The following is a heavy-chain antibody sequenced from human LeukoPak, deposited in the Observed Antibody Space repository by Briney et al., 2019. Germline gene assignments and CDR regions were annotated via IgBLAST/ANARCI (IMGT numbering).Heavy chain of an antibody. CDR3: ARWSTMVRGVIITWGAFDI. Sequence: ASVKVSCKASGYTFTGYYMHWVRQAPGQGLEWMGWINPNSGGTNYAQKFQGWVTMTRDTSISTAYVELSRLRSDDTAVYYCARWSTMVRGVIITWGAFDIWGQGTMVTVSS. CDR2: INPNSGGT. CDR1: GYTFTGYY. D-gene: IGHD3-10*01. V-gene: IGHV1-2*04. J-gene: IGHJ3*02.